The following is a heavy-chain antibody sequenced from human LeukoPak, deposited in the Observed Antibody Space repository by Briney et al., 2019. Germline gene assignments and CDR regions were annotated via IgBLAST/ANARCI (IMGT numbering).Heavy chain of an antibody. V-gene: IGHV3-23*01. CDR3: ARGSGSGWYGWFAP. Sequence: GGSLRLSCAASGFTFSSYAMSWVRQAPGKGLEWVSSIDASGGSTYYADSVKGRFTISRDNSKNTFYLQMNSLRADDTAVYYCARGSGSGWYGWFAPWGQGTLVTVSS. J-gene: IGHJ5*02. CDR2: IDASGGST. D-gene: IGHD6-19*01. CDR1: GFTFSSYA.